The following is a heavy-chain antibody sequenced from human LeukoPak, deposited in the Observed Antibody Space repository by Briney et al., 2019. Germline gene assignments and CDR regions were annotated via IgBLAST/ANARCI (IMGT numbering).Heavy chain of an antibody. V-gene: IGHV3-30-3*01. Sequence: GGSLRLSCAASGFTFSSYAMSWVRQAPGKGLEWVAVISYDGSNKYYADSVKGRFTISRDNSKNTLYLQMNSLRAEDTAVYYCARVLGITMEDYYYYGMDVWGQGTTVTVSS. CDR1: GFTFSSYA. CDR3: ARVLGITMEDYYYYGMDV. J-gene: IGHJ6*02. CDR2: ISYDGSNK. D-gene: IGHD3-10*01.